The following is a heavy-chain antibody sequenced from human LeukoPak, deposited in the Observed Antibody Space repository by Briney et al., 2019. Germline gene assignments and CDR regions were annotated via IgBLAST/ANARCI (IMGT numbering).Heavy chain of an antibody. D-gene: IGHD3-16*01. J-gene: IGHJ2*01. CDR1: GFTFSSYA. CDR3: AKDGDTTALYFFWYFDL. Sequence: GGSLRLSCAASGFTFSSYAMSWVRQAPGKGLEWVSAISGSGGSTYYADSVKGRFTISRDNSKNMLYLQMNSLRAEDTAVYYCAKDGDTTALYFFWYFDLWGRGTLVTVSS. CDR2: ISGSGGST. V-gene: IGHV3-23*01.